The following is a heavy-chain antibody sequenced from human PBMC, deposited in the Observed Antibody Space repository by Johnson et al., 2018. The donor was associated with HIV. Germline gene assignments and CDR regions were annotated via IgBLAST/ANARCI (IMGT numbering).Heavy chain of an antibody. Sequence: QVQLVESGGGVVQPARSLRLSCAASGFTFNSYAMHWVRQAPGKGLEWVTLISYDGSNTYYADSVKGRFTISRDNAKNSLYLQMNSLRAEDTALYYCANDKGSCSWSGLDIWGQGTMVTVSS. J-gene: IGHJ3*02. CDR3: ANDKGSCSWSGLDI. D-gene: IGHD6-13*01. V-gene: IGHV3-30*18. CDR1: GFTFNSYA. CDR2: ISYDGSNT.